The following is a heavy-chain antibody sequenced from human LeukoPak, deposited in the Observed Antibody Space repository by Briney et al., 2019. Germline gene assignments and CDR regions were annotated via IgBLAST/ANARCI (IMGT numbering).Heavy chain of an antibody. CDR3: ARDLSTSSNWELDY. CDR2: INPNSGGT. CDR1: GYTFSDYY. D-gene: IGHD1-1*01. V-gene: IGHV1-2*02. Sequence: GASVNVSCKASGYTFSDYYTHWVRQAPGQGLEGMGWINPNSGGTRYAHQFQGRVTMTSDTSIGTVYMELSTLRSDDTAVYYCARDLSTSSNWELDYWGQGTLVTVSS. J-gene: IGHJ4*02.